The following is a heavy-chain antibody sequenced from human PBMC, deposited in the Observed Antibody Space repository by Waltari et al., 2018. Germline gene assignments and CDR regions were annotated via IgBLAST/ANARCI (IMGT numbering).Heavy chain of an antibody. D-gene: IGHD3-3*01. CDR3: ATSTIFVVVKYTDAFDI. J-gene: IGHJ3*02. CDR1: GGSISSYY. V-gene: IGHV4-59*01. Sequence: QVQLQESGPGLVKPSETLSLTCTVSGGSISSYYWSWIRQPPGKGLEWIGYIYYSGSTNYNPSLKSRVTISVDTSKNQFSLKLSSVTAADTAVYYCATSTIFVVVKYTDAFDIWGQGTMVTVSS. CDR2: IYYSGST.